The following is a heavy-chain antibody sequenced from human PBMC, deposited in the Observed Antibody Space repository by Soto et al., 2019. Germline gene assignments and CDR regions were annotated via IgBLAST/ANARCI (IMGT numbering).Heavy chain of an antibody. CDR3: ARDILRLYSYGTSYGMDV. J-gene: IGHJ6*02. CDR1: GFTFSSYA. CDR2: ISYDGSNK. Sequence: QVQLVESGGGVVQPGRSLRLSCAASGFTFSSYAMHWVRQAPGKGLEWVAVISYDGSNKYYADSVKGRFTISRDNSKNPLYLQMNSRRAEDTAVYYCARDILRLYSYGTSYGMDVWGQGTTVTVSS. D-gene: IGHD5-18*01. V-gene: IGHV3-30-3*01.